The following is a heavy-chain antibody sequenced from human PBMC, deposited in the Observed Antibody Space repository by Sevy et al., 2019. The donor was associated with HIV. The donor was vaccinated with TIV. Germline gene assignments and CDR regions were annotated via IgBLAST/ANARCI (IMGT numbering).Heavy chain of an antibody. CDR3: ARQAAGYSSSWYDPRFDY. CDR2: ISSSSSYI. D-gene: IGHD6-13*01. V-gene: IGHV3-21*01. CDR1: GFTFSSYS. J-gene: IGHJ4*02. Sequence: GGSLRLSCAASGFTFSSYSMNWVRQAPGKGLEWVSSISSSSSYIYYADSVKGRFTISRDNAKNSLYLQMNSLRAEDTAVYYCARQAAGYSSSWYDPRFDYWGQGTLVTVSS.